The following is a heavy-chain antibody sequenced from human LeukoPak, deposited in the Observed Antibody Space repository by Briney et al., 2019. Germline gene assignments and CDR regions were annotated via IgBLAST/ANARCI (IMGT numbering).Heavy chain of an antibody. J-gene: IGHJ3*02. D-gene: IGHD5-24*01. CDR3: TRDLEMTPYAFDI. Sequence: GGSLRLSCAASGFTYSSYAMSWFRQAPGKGLEWVGFIRSKAYGGTTEYAASVKGRFTISRDDSKSIAYLQMNSLKTEDTAVYYCTRDLEMTPYAFDIWGQGTIVTVSS. CDR1: GFTYSSYA. CDR2: IRSKAYGGTT. V-gene: IGHV3-49*03.